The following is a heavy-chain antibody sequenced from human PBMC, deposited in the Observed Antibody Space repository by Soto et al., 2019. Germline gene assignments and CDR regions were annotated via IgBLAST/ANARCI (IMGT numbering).Heavy chain of an antibody. CDR1: GGSISSSSYY. CDR2: FYYSEST. Sequence: SETLSLTCSVSGGSISSSSYYWGWIRQPPGKGLEWIGSFYYSESTYYNPSLKSRVTISVDTSKNQFSLKLSSVTAADTAVYYCATITIFGVVPNYFDYWGQGTLVTVSS. J-gene: IGHJ4*02. D-gene: IGHD3-3*01. V-gene: IGHV4-39*01. CDR3: ATITIFGVVPNYFDY.